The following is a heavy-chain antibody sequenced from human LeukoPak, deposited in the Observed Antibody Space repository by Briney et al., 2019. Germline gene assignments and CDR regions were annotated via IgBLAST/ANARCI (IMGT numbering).Heavy chain of an antibody. CDR3: ARWPRFYYYMDV. V-gene: IGHV3-7*01. CDR1: GFTFSSYW. D-gene: IGHD3-3*01. Sequence: GGSLRLSCAASGFTFSSYWMRWVRQAPGKGLEWVANIKQDGSEKYYVDSVKGRFTISRDNAKNSLYLQMNSLRAGDTAVYYCARWPRFYYYMDVWGKGTTVTVSS. CDR2: IKQDGSEK. J-gene: IGHJ6*03.